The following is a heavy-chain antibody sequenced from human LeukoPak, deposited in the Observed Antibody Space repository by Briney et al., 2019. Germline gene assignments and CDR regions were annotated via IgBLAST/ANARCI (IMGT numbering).Heavy chain of an antibody. D-gene: IGHD3-10*01. CDR3: AKVAWFGELSVEYGMDV. Sequence: GGSLRLSCAASGFTSSSYGMHWVRQAPGKGLEWVAVISYDGSNKYYADSVKGRFTISRDNSKNTLYLQMNSLRAEDTAVYYCAKVAWFGELSVEYGMDVWGQGTTVTVSS. CDR2: ISYDGSNK. CDR1: GFTSSSYG. J-gene: IGHJ6*02. V-gene: IGHV3-30*18.